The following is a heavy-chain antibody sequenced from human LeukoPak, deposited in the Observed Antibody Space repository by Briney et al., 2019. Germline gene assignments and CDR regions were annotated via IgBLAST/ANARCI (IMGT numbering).Heavy chain of an antibody. D-gene: IGHD3-22*01. CDR2: IYTSGST. Sequence: PSETLSLTFTGCGGSISSYYWSWIRQPAGKGLEWIGRIYTSGSTNYNPSLKSRVTMSVDTSKNQFSLKLSSVTAADTAVYYCARYYDSSGYPYYYYYSMMVSGNGTTVTVSS. CDR1: GGSISSYY. V-gene: IGHV4-4*07. CDR3: ARYYDSSGYPYYYYYSMMV. J-gene: IGHJ6*03.